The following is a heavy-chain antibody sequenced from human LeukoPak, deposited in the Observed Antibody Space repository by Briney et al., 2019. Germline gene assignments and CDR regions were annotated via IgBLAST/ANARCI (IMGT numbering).Heavy chain of an antibody. D-gene: IGHD3-10*01. Sequence: GGSLRLSCAASGFTFSSYSMNWVRQAPGKGLEWVSSISSSSSYIYYADSVKGRFTISRDNAKNSLYLQMNSLRAEDTAVYYCARDPLYYGSGSYYGYYFDYWGQGTLVTVSS. CDR2: ISSSSSYI. V-gene: IGHV3-21*01. J-gene: IGHJ4*02. CDR3: ARDPLYYGSGSYYGYYFDY. CDR1: GFTFSSYS.